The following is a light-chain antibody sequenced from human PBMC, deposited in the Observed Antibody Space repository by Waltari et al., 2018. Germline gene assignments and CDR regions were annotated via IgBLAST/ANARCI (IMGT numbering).Light chain of an antibody. V-gene: IGKV4-1*01. Sequence: DIVMTQSPDSLAVSLGERATINCKSSQSILYSSNDKNYLAWSQQKPGQPPTLLIYWASTRESGVPDRFSGSGSGADFTLTISSLQAEDVAVYDCQQYYRSRTFGQGTKVEIK. CDR2: WAS. CDR3: QQYYRSRT. CDR1: QSILYSSNDKNY. J-gene: IGKJ1*01.